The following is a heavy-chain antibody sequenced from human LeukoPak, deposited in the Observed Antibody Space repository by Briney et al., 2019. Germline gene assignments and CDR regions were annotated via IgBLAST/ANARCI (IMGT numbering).Heavy chain of an antibody. V-gene: IGHV4-59*11. CDR3: ASGKYYYDSSDHYYFDY. CDR2: IYYSGST. J-gene: IGHJ4*02. CDR1: GGSISSHY. D-gene: IGHD3-22*01. Sequence: PSETLSLTCTVSGGSISSHYWSWIRQPPGKGLEWIGYIYYSGSTNYNPSLKSRVTISVDTSKNQFSLKLSSVTAADTAVYYCASGKYYYDSSDHYYFDYWGQGTLVTVSS.